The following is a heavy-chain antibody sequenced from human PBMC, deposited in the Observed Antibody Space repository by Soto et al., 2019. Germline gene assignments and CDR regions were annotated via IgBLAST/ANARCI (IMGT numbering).Heavy chain of an antibody. V-gene: IGHV3-7*01. J-gene: IGHJ4*02. D-gene: IGHD2-2*01. CDR1: GATFSSNW. CDR2: IRQDESEK. Sequence: GSLRLSCEVSGATFSSNWMSWVRQAPGKGLEWVANIRQDESEKYYVDSVKGRFTISRDNSKNSVYLQMNSLRAEDTAVYYCATISSPDDYWGQGTLVTVSS. CDR3: ATISSPDDY.